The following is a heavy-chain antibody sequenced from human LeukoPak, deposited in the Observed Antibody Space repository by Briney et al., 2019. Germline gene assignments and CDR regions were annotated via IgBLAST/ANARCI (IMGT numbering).Heavy chain of an antibody. Sequence: GGSLRLSCAASGFTFSTYSMNWVRQAPGEGLGWVSYITSDSNSIYYADSLNGRFTISRDNAKNSLYLQMNSLGDEDTAVYYCAREIRGYYLDYWGQGIPVTVSS. V-gene: IGHV3-48*02. D-gene: IGHD6-25*01. CDR1: GFTFSTYS. J-gene: IGHJ4*02. CDR2: ITSDSNSI. CDR3: AREIRGYYLDY.